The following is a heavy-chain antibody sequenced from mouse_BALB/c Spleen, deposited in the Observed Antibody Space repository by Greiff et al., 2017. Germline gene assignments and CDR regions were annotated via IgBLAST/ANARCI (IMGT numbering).Heavy chain of an antibody. Sequence: QVQLKQSGAELAEPGASVKMSCKASGYTFTSYWMHWVKQRPGQGLEWIGYINPSTGYTEYNQKFKDKATLTADKSSSTAYMQLSSLSSEDSAVYYCAREYHFAYWGQGTPVTVSA. V-gene: IGHV1-7*01. CDR2: INPSTGYT. J-gene: IGHJ3*01. CDR1: GYTFTSYW. D-gene: IGHD5-2*01. CDR3: AREYHFAY.